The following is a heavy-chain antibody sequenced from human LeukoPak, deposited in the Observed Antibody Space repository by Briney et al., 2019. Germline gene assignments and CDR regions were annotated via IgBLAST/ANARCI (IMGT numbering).Heavy chain of an antibody. CDR3: AKEGKGIAAAGGRPGAEIDY. V-gene: IGHV3-66*02. Sequence: GGSLRLSCAASGFIVSDNYMTWVRRTPGKGLEWVSLLSGGGRTYYADSVKGRFTISRDNSKNTLYLQMNSLRAEDTAVYYCAKEGKGIAAAGGRPGAEIDYWGQGTLVTVSS. D-gene: IGHD6-13*01. CDR2: LSGGGRT. J-gene: IGHJ4*02. CDR1: GFIVSDNY.